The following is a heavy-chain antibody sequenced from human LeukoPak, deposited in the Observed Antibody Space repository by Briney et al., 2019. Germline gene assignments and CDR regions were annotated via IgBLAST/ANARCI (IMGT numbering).Heavy chain of an antibody. D-gene: IGHD3-10*01. CDR1: GGSISSYY. V-gene: IGHV4-59*08. Sequence: SETLSLTCTVSGGSISSYYWSWIRQPQGKGLEWIGYIYYSGSTNYNPSLKSRVTISVDTSKNQFSLKLSSVTAADTAVYYCARHEGIYGSEYHNWFDPWGQGTLVTVSS. J-gene: IGHJ5*02. CDR2: IYYSGST. CDR3: ARHEGIYGSEYHNWFDP.